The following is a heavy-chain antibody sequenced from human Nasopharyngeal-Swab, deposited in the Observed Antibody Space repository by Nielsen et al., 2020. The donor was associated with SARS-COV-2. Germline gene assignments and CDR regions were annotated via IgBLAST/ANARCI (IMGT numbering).Heavy chain of an antibody. V-gene: IGHV4-31*02. D-gene: IGHD4-17*01. Sequence: RLDAGKGLEWIGYSYYRGRTYFNPSLESRAAMSLDRSKNQFSLNLTSVTAADTAVYYCATTLNTVTHLFYWGQGMLVTVSS. CDR3: ATTLNTVTHLFY. J-gene: IGHJ4*02. CDR2: SYYRGRT.